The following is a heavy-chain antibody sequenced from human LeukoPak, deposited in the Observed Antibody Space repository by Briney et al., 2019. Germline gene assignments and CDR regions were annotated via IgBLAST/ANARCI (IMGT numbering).Heavy chain of an antibody. CDR2: ISSSGSTI. Sequence: PGGSLRLSCAASGFTFSDYYMSWIRQAPGKGLEWVSYISSSGSTIYYADSVKGRFTISRDNAKNSLYLQMNSLRAEDTAVYYCARDRSYYDSSGYYPAYYYGMDVWGQGTTVTVSS. V-gene: IGHV3-11*01. D-gene: IGHD3-22*01. CDR3: ARDRSYYDSSGYYPAYYYGMDV. CDR1: GFTFSDYY. J-gene: IGHJ6*02.